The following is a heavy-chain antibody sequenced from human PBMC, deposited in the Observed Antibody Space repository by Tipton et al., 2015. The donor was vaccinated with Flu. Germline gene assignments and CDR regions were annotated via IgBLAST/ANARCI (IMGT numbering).Heavy chain of an antibody. D-gene: IGHD2-15*01. CDR3: ARILQGGMDV. CDR1: GYTFTEFG. CDR2: NSAYNGAT. J-gene: IGHJ6*02. V-gene: IGHV1-18*04. Sequence: QLVQSGAEVKKPGASVKVSCKTSGYTFTEFGINWLRQAPGQGREWMGWNSAYNGATNYAQKFQGRVTMTIDTSTTTAYMELRNLKSEDTAVYYCARILQGGMDVWDQGP.